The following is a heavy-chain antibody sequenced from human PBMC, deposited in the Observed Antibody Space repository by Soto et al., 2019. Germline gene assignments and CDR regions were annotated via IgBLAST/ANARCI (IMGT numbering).Heavy chain of an antibody. J-gene: IGHJ4*02. CDR1: GFTFNNFA. V-gene: IGHV3-23*01. Sequence: PGGSLRLSCAATGFTFNNFAMNWVRQGPGKGLEWVSGISGGGDATRYADSVKGRFTISRDNAESMVYLDMYSLIPDDTAVYYCTRDGDYYVSGTYGYFDYWGQGTLVTVSS. D-gene: IGHD3-10*01. CDR2: ISGGGDAT. CDR3: TRDGDYYVSGTYGYFDY.